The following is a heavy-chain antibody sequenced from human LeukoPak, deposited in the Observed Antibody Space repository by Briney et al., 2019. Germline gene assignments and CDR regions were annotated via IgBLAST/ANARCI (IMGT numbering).Heavy chain of an antibody. CDR1: GYSFTNSG. V-gene: IGHV1-18*01. CDR3: ARDRDHRARAGSFDP. D-gene: IGHD6-19*01. J-gene: IGHJ5*02. CDR2: ISAYNGNA. Sequence: ASVKVSCKTSGYSFTNSGVSWVRQAPGQGLEWMGWISAYNGNAKYAQKVQDRVTLTTDTSTSTAYMELGSLRSDDTAVYYCARDRDHRARAGSFDPWGQGTLVTVSS.